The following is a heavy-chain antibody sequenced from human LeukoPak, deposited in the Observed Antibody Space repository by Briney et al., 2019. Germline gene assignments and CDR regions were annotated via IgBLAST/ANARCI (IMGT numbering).Heavy chain of an antibody. CDR3: ARDGPTDSGGYYYVLDY. V-gene: IGHV1-2*02. Sequence: GESLRISCKGSGYTFTGYYMHWVRQAPGQGLEWMGWINPNSRGTNYAQNFQGRVTMTRDTSISTAYMELSRLRSDDTAVYYCARDGPTDSGGYYYVLDYWGQGTLVTVSS. J-gene: IGHJ4*02. CDR2: INPNSRGT. CDR1: GYTFTGYY. D-gene: IGHD3-22*01.